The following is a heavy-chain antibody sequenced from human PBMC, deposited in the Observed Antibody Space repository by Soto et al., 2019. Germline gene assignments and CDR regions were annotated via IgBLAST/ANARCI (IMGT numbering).Heavy chain of an antibody. CDR2: IFYSGST. V-gene: IGHV4-59*01. CDR3: ARGHGDYGYYFDY. CDR1: GGSISSYY. J-gene: IGHJ4*02. D-gene: IGHD4-17*01. Sequence: QVQLRESGPGLVKPSETLSLTCTVSGGSISSYYWSWVRQSPRTGLEWIGYIFYSGSTDYNPSLKGRATLSVDTSKHQFSLKLSSVTAADTAVYYCARGHGDYGYYFDYWGQGTLVTVSS.